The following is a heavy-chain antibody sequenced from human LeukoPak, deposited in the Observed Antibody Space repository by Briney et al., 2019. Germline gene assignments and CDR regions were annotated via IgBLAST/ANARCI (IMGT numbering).Heavy chain of an antibody. Sequence: GGSLRLSCAASGFTFSSYSMNWVRQAPGKGLEWVPEIRYNSSTIYYADSVKGRFTISRDNSKNSLYLQMNSLRAEDTAVYYFAMIDFWSGYYMDVWGKGTTGTGSS. CDR1: GFTFSSYS. CDR3: AMIDFWSGYYMDV. J-gene: IGHJ6*03. D-gene: IGHD3-3*01. V-gene: IGHV3-48*01. CDR2: IRYNSSTI.